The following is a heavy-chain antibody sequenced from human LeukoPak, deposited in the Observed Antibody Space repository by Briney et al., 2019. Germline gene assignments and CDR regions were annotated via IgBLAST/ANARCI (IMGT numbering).Heavy chain of an antibody. Sequence: GGSLRLSCAASGFTLSTYAMSWVRQAPGKGLEWVSAISGSGGSTYYADSVKGRFTISRDNSKNTLYLQMNSLRAEDTAVYYCANTRSSGWFGTFDYWGQGTLVTVSS. CDR2: ISGSGGST. J-gene: IGHJ4*02. CDR1: GFTLSTYA. CDR3: ANTRSSGWFGTFDY. V-gene: IGHV3-23*01. D-gene: IGHD6-19*01.